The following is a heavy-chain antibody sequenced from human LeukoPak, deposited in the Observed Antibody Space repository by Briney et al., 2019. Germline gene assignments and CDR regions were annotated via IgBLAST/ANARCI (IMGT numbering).Heavy chain of an antibody. CDR1: GYTFNSYY. CDR3: ASRGSSSSPAGFSDY. J-gene: IGHJ4*02. CDR2: INRSGGST. D-gene: IGHD6-6*01. Sequence: ASVKVSCKASGYTFNSYYMHWVRQAPGQGLEWMGIINRSGGSTSYAQLFQGRVTMTRDTSTSTVYMELSSLRSEDTAAYYCASRGSSSSPAGFSDYWGQGTLVTVSS. V-gene: IGHV1-46*02.